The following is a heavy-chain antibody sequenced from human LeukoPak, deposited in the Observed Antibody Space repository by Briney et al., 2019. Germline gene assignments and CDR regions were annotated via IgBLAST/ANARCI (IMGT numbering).Heavy chain of an antibody. CDR3: ARAGSVDFDY. Sequence: TSETLSLTCTVSGGSMSNSSYYWGWIRQPPGKGLEWIGSIYYTGSTYYNPSLESRVTISVDTSKKQFSLKVNSVTAADTAIYYCARAGSVDFDYWGQGTLVTVSS. CDR1: GGSMSNSSYY. J-gene: IGHJ4*02. V-gene: IGHV4-39*07. D-gene: IGHD3-10*01. CDR2: IYYTGST.